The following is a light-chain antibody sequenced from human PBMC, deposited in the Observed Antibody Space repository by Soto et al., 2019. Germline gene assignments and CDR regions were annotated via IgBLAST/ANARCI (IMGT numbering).Light chain of an antibody. Sequence: EIVLTQSPATLSLSPGEIATLSCRASPSVTNYLAWYQQKPGQPPRLLIYGAFNRAAGIPARFSGSGSGTDFTLTISSLEPEDSAVYSCQQRNIWPPVTFGQGTRLEIK. CDR3: QQRNIWPPVT. J-gene: IGKJ5*01. V-gene: IGKV3-11*01. CDR1: PSVTNY. CDR2: GAF.